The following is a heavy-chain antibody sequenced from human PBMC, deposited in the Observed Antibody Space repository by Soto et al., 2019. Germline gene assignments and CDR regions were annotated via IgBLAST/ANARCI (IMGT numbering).Heavy chain of an antibody. CDR2: ISSNGGST. J-gene: IGHJ4*02. Sequence: PGGSLRLSCAASGFTFSSYAMHWVRQAPGKGLEYVSAISSNGGSTYYANSVKGRFTISRDNSKNTLYLQMGSLRAEDMAVYYCARGLSMDWFGEFLYYFDYWGQGTLVTVSS. V-gene: IGHV3-64*01. CDR3: ARGLSMDWFGEFLYYFDY. D-gene: IGHD3-10*01. CDR1: GFTFSSYA.